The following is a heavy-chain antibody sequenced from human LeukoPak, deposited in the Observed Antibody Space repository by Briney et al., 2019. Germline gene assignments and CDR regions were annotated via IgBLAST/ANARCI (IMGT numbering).Heavy chain of an antibody. CDR3: AKARGATYGTYYFDY. D-gene: IGHD4/OR15-4a*01. Sequence: GGSLRLSCAASGFTFSSYALNWVRQAPGKGLEWGSISGSGGDTYYADSVKGRFTISRDNSKNTLYLQMNSLRAEDTAVYYCAKARGATYGTYYFDYWGQGTLVTVSS. V-gene: IGHV3-23*01. CDR1: GFTFSSYA. J-gene: IGHJ4*02. CDR2: SGSGGDT.